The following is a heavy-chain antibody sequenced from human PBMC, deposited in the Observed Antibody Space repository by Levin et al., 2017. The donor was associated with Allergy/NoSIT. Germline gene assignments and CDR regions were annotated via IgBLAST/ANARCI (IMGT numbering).Heavy chain of an antibody. Sequence: ASVKVSCKASGYTFTGYYMHWVRQAPGQGLEWMGWINPNSGGTNYAQKFQGRVTMTRDTSISTAYMELSRLRSDDTAVYYCARDRYRKNQLFDPWGQGTLVTVSS. CDR2: INPNSGGT. D-gene: IGHD3-16*02. V-gene: IGHV1-2*02. J-gene: IGHJ5*02. CDR1: GYTFTGYY. CDR3: ARDRYRKNQLFDP.